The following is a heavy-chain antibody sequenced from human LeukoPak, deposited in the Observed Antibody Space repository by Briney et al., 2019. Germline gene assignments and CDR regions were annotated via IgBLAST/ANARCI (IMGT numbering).Heavy chain of an antibody. D-gene: IGHD2-21*02. CDR2: NSWNSGSI. V-gene: IGHV3-9*03. J-gene: IGHJ4*02. Sequence: GGSLRLSCAASGFTFDDYAMHWVRQAPGKGLEWVSGNSWNSGSIGYADSVKGRFTISRDNAKNSLYLQMNSLRAEDMALYYCAKDVGGGDWDNYFDYWGQGTLVTVSS. CDR3: AKDVGGGDWDNYFDY. CDR1: GFTFDDYA.